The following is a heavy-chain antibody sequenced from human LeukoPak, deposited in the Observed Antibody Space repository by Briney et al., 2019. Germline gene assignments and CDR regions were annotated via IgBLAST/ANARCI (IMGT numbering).Heavy chain of an antibody. V-gene: IGHV1-69*13. CDR3: ARERGDSYYFDY. CDR1: GGTFSSYA. CDR2: IIPIFGTA. J-gene: IGHJ4*02. Sequence: SVKVSCKASGGTFSSYAISWVRQAPGQGLEWMGGIIPIFGTANYAQKFQGRVTITADESASTAYMELSSLRSEDTAVYYCARERGDSYYFDYWGQGTLVTVSS. D-gene: IGHD2-21*02.